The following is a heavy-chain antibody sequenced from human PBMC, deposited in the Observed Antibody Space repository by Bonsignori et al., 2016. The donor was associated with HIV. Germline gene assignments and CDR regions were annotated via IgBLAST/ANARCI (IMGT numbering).Heavy chain of an antibody. CDR1: GGSISSYY. CDR3: ARDHEYSYYYYYMDV. J-gene: IGHJ6*03. D-gene: IGHD2/OR15-2a*01. V-gene: IGHV4-4*07. Sequence: SETLSLTCTVSGGSISSYYWSWIRQPAGKGLEWIGRIYTSGSTNYNPSLKSRVTMSVDTSKNQFSLKLSSVTAADTAVYYCARDHEYSYYYYYMDVWGKGTTVTVSS. CDR2: IYTSGST.